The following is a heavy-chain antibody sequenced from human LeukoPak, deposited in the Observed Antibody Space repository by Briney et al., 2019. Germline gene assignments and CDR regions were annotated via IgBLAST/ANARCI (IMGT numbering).Heavy chain of an antibody. CDR1: GFTVSSNY. V-gene: IGHV3-53*04. CDR2: IYSSGST. Sequence: PGGSLRLSCAASGFTVSSNYMSWVRQAPGKGLEWVSVIYSSGSTYYADSVKGRFTISRHNSKNTLYLQMNSLRAEDTAVYYCARRLVSDAFDIWGQGTMVTVSS. D-gene: IGHD2-8*01. J-gene: IGHJ3*02. CDR3: ARRLVSDAFDI.